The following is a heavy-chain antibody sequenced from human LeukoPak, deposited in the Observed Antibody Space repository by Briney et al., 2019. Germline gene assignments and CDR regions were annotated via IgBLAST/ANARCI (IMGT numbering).Heavy chain of an antibody. CDR1: MFTFNTYG. CDR3: ARELPFDY. J-gene: IGHJ4*02. V-gene: IGHV3-30*02. Sequence: PGGSLRLSCAASMFTFNTYGMHWVRQAPVRGLEWLAFIRFDGSTKYYADSVMGRFTISRDNSKNTLYLQMNSLRAEDTAVYYCARELPFDYWGQGTLVTVSS. CDR2: IRFDGSTK. D-gene: IGHD2-15*01.